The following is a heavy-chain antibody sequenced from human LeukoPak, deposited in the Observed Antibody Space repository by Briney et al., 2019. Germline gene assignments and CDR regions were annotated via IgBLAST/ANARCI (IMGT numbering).Heavy chain of an antibody. J-gene: IGHJ4*02. CDR1: GFTFSSYA. D-gene: IGHD6-13*01. V-gene: IGHV3-23*01. CDR2: ISGSGDST. Sequence: GGSLRLSCAASGFTFSSYAMSWVRQAPGKGLEWVSAISGSGDSTYYGDSVKGRFTISRDNSKNTLYLQMNSLRAEDTAVYYCAKTRPLDSSSWSHGDYWGQGTLVTVSS. CDR3: AKTRPLDSSSWSHGDY.